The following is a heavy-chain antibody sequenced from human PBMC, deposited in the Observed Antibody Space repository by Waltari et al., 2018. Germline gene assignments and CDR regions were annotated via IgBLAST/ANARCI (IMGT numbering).Heavy chain of an antibody. J-gene: IGHJ4*02. CDR1: GDYLTSGRYH. V-gene: IGHV4-61*02. CDR3: ARLEHLSGRVL. Sequence: QVRLQESGPGLVRSSQTLSLPCSAPGDYLTSGRYHWGRSRPAAGKGLEDIARISKTGTTSYNPSLERRVTILIDPSKNEFSLKIASVTAADTAVYYCARLEHLSGRVLWGQGTLVTVSS. CDR2: ISKTGTT. D-gene: IGHD3-16*01.